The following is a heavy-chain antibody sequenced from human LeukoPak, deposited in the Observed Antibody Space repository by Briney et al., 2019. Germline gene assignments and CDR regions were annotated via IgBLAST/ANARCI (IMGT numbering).Heavy chain of an antibody. CDR2: TYYRSKWSN. CDR1: GDSVSTNSAT. Sequence: SQTLSLTCAISGDSVSTNSATWTWLRQSPSRGLEWLGRTYYRSKWSNDYAVSMKSRITINPDTSKNQFSLQLNSVTPEDTAVYYCARLVGASWFDSWGQGTQVTVSS. D-gene: IGHD1-26*01. CDR3: ARLVGASWFDS. J-gene: IGHJ5*01. V-gene: IGHV6-1*01.